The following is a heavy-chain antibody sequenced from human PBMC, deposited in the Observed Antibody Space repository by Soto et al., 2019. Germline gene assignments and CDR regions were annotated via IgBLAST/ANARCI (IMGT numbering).Heavy chain of an antibody. CDR1: GFTFSNYA. CDR2: ISGSGGST. Sequence: GGSLRLSCAASGFTFSNYAMSWVRQAPGKGLEWVSGISGSGGSTYYADSVKGRFTISRDNSKNTLYLQMNSLRAEDTAVYYCAKGTGIVVVPTAMSWGQGTLVTVSS. J-gene: IGHJ5*02. D-gene: IGHD2-2*01. V-gene: IGHV3-23*01. CDR3: AKGTGIVVVPTAMS.